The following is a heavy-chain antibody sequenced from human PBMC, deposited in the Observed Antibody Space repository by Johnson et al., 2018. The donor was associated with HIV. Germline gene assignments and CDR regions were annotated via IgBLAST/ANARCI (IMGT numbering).Heavy chain of an antibody. CDR2: IWYDGSNK. CDR1: GFTFSSYG. V-gene: IGHV3-33*01. D-gene: IGHD1-26*01. Sequence: QVQLVESGGGVVQPGRSLRLSCAASGFTFSSYGMHWVRQAPGKGLEWVAVIWYDGSNKYYADSVKGRFTISRDNSKNTLYLQMNSLRAEDTALYYCARDPTIAWDLKGDAFDIWGQGTMVTVSS. CDR3: ARDPTIAWDLKGDAFDI. J-gene: IGHJ3*02.